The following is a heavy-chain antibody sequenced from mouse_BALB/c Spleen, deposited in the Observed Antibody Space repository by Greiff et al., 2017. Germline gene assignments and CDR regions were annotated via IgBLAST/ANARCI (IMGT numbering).Heavy chain of an antibody. J-gene: IGHJ4*01. CDR2: INPGSSTI. CDR3: ARLGLRSYYAMDY. V-gene: IGHV4-2*02. CDR1: GFDFSRYW. Sequence: DVKLVESGGGLVQPGGSLNLSCAASGFDFSRYWMSWARQAPGKGQEWIGEINPGSSTINYTPSLKDKFIISRDNAKNTLYLQMSKVRSEDTALYYCARLGLRSYYAMDYWGQGTSVTVSS. D-gene: IGHD2-4*01.